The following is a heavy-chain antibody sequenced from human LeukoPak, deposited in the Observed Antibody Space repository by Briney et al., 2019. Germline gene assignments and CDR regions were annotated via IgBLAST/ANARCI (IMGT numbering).Heavy chain of an antibody. V-gene: IGHV4-34*01. CDR1: GGSFSGYY. J-gene: IGHJ4*02. CDR3: ASNNYYGSGSYSH. D-gene: IGHD3-10*01. Sequence: PSETLSLTCAVYGGSFSGYYWSWIRQPPGQGLEWIGEINQSGSTNYNPSLERRVTMSVDTSKNQVFLKLTSVTAADTAVYYCASNNYYGSGSYSHWGQGTLVTVSS. CDR2: INQSGST.